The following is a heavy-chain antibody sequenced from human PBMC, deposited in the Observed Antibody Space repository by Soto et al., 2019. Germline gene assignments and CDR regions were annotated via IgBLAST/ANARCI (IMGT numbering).Heavy chain of an antibody. V-gene: IGHV4-30-4*01. Sequence: SETLSLTCTVSGESISSGNHYWSWIRQPPGKGLEWIGYIFYSGTAYYNPSLKSRLTISVDTSKNQFSLKLSSVTAADTAVYYCARTDYGTAYFDPWGQGSLVIVSS. J-gene: IGHJ5*02. CDR2: IFYSGTA. D-gene: IGHD3-10*01. CDR1: GESISSGNHY. CDR3: ARTDYGTAYFDP.